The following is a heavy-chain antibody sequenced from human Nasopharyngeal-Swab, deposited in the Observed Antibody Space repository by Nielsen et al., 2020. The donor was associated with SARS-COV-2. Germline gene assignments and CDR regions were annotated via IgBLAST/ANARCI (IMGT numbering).Heavy chain of an antibody. J-gene: IGHJ3*02. Sequence: GESLKISCKGSGYSFTSYWIGWVRQMPGKGLEWMGIIYPGDSDTRYSPSFQGQVTISADKSISTAYLQWSSLKASDTAMYYCARQENWGSMDDAFDIWGQGTIVTVSS. CDR3: ARQENWGSMDDAFDI. CDR1: GYSFTSYW. D-gene: IGHD7-27*01. CDR2: IYPGDSDT. V-gene: IGHV5-51*01.